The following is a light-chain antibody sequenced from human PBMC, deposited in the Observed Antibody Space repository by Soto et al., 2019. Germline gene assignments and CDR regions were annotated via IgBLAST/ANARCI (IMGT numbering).Light chain of an antibody. V-gene: IGKV1-27*01. J-gene: IGKJ1*01. Sequence: IQMTQSPSSLSASVGDRVIITCRASQGIGNSLAWYQQKAGRVPKLLMHSASTLLSGVQSRFSGSGSGTDFTLTISSQQPEDVATYYCQKYDSAPWTFGQGTKVEIK. CDR2: SAS. CDR3: QKYDSAPWT. CDR1: QGIGNS.